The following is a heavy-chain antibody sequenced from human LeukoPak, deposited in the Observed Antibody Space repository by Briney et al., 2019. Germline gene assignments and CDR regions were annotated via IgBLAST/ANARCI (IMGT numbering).Heavy chain of an antibody. CDR1: GFTFSSYW. V-gene: IGHV3-7*01. CDR2: IKQDGSEK. Sequence: GGSLRLSCAASGFTFSSYWMSWVRQAPGKGLEWVANIKQDGSEKYYVDSVKGRSTISRDNAKNSLYLQMNSLRAEDTAVYYCARDRRDSSGYRGAFDIWGQGTMVTVSS. CDR3: ARDRRDSSGYRGAFDI. D-gene: IGHD3-22*01. J-gene: IGHJ3*02.